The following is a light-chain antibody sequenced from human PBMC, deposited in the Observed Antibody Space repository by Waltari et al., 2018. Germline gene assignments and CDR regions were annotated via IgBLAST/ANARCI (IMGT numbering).Light chain of an antibody. CDR1: RTVSRS. CDR2: GAS. J-gene: IGKJ1*01. Sequence: IVLTQSPGPLSLSPGERATLSCRASRTVSRSLDWYPQKPGTAPKLLIYGASTRATGIPDRFTGSGSGTDFSLTISSLEPEDFAIYFCQHYVRLPATFGQGTKVEIK. CDR3: QHYVRLPAT. V-gene: IGKV3-20*01.